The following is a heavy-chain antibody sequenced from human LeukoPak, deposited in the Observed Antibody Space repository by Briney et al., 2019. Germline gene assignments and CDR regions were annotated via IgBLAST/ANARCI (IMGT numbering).Heavy chain of an antibody. CDR2: ISGSGGST. D-gene: IGHD3-10*01. J-gene: IGHJ4*02. V-gene: IGHV3-23*01. CDR3: AKGPSLLLWFGELFY. Sequence: SGGSLRLSCAASGFTFSSYAMSWVRQAPGKGLEWVSAISGSGGSTYYADSVKGRFTISRDNSKNTLYLQMNSLRAEDTAVYYCAKGPSLLLWFGELFYWGQGTLVTVSS. CDR1: GFTFSSYA.